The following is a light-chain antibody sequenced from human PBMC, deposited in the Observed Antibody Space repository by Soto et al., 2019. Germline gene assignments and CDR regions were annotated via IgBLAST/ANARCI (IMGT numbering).Light chain of an antibody. V-gene: IGLV2-14*01. CDR3: SSYTSSNTVL. Sequence: QSVVTQPASVSGSRGQSITVSCTGTSSGVGGYNYVSWNQQHPDKAPKLMIYEVSNRPSGVSSRFSGSKSGNTASLTISGLQSEDEADYYCSSYTSSNTVLFGGGTKLTVL. CDR2: EVS. J-gene: IGLJ2*01. CDR1: SSGVGGYNY.